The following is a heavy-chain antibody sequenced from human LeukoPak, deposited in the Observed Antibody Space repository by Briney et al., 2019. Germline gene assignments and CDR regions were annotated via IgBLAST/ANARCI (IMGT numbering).Heavy chain of an antibody. D-gene: IGHD6-19*01. J-gene: IGHJ4*02. CDR3: ARDRRPGYSSGWYEDY. CDR1: GFTFSSYS. Sequence: QTGGSLRLSCAASGFTFSSYSMNWVRQAPGKGLDWVSYISSSSSTIYYADSVKDRFTISRDNAKNSLYLQMNSLRAEDTAVYYCARDRRPGYSSGWYEDYWGQGTLVTVSS. V-gene: IGHV3-48*01. CDR2: ISSSSSTI.